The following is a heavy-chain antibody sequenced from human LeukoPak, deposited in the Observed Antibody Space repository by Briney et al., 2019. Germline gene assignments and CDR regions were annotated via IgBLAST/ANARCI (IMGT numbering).Heavy chain of an antibody. J-gene: IGHJ6*03. Sequence: SETLSLTCTVSGGSISSGSYYWSWIRQPPGKGLEWIGYIYYSGSTNYNPSLKSRVTISVDTSKNQFSLKLSSVTAADTAVYYCARRRVVATIYYYYYMDVWGKGTTVTISS. CDR2: IYYSGST. CDR1: GGSISSGSYY. CDR3: ARRRVVATIYYYYYMDV. V-gene: IGHV4-61*01. D-gene: IGHD5-12*01.